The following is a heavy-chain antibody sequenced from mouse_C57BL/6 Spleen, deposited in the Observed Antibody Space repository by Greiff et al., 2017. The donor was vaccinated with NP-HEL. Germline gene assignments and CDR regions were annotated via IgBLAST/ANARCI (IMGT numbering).Heavy chain of an antibody. Sequence: EVQLHQSVAELVRPGASVKLSCTASGFNIKNTYMHWVKQRPEQGLEWIGRIDPANGNTKYAPQFQGMATITADTSSNTAYLQRSSLTSEDTAIYYCASFYYDYGGYAMDYWGQGTSVTVSS. D-gene: IGHD2-4*01. J-gene: IGHJ4*01. CDR2: IDPANGNT. CDR1: GFNIKNTY. V-gene: IGHV14-3*01. CDR3: ASFYYDYGGYAMDY.